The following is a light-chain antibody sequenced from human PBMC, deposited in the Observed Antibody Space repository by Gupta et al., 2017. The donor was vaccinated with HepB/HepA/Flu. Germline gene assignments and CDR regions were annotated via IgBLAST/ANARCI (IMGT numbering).Light chain of an antibody. CDR2: AAS. Sequence: DIQMTQSPSAVSASVGDRVTITCRASQGLSSWLAWYQQKPGKAPKLLIFAASSLQSGVPSRFSGSESGTEFTLTISSLQPEDFAVYYCQQDSRFPITFGGGTKVEIK. V-gene: IGKV1D-12*01. J-gene: IGKJ4*01. CDR1: QGLSSW. CDR3: QQDSRFPIT.